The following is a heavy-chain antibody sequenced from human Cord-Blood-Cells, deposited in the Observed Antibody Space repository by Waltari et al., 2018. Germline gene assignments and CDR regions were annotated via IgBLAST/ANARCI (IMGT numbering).Heavy chain of an antibody. J-gene: IGHJ3*02. CDR1: GFTFDDYA. V-gene: IGHV3-9*01. CDR3: AFKRGGSGSYYNDAFDI. Sequence: EVQLVESGGGLVQPGRSLRLSCAASGFTFDDYAMHWVRHAPGKGLEWVSGISWNSGSIGYADSVKGRFTISRDNAKNSLYLQMNSLRAEDTALYYCAFKRGGSGSYYNDAFDIWGQGTMVTVSS. D-gene: IGHD3-10*01. CDR2: ISWNSGSI.